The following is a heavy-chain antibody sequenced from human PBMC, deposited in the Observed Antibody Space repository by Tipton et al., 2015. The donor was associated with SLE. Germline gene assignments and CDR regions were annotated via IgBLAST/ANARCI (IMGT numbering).Heavy chain of an antibody. J-gene: IGHJ3*02. CDR3: AKDYGSGSYFAFDI. CDR1: GFTFSSYA. D-gene: IGHD3-10*01. V-gene: IGHV3-43*01. CDR2: ISWDGGRT. Sequence: SLRLSCAASGFTFSSYAMHWVRQAPGKGLEWVSLISWDGGRTYYADSVKGRFTISRDNSKNSLYLQMNSLRTEDTALYYCAKDYGSGSYFAFDIWGQGTMVTVSS.